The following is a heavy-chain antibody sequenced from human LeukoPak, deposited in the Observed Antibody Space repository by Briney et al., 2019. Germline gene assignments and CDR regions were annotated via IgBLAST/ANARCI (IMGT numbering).Heavy chain of an antibody. D-gene: IGHD1-26*01. V-gene: IGHV4-4*02. CDR2: IYHSGST. CDR3: ARGRPYSGGYHLDY. Sequence: SETLSLTCDVSGGFISSSNWWSWVRQPPGKGLEWIGEIYHSGSTNDNPSLKSRVTMSVDTSKNQFFLKLNSVTAADTAVYYCARGRPYSGGYHLDYWGQGTLVTVSP. CDR1: GGFISSSNW. J-gene: IGHJ4*02.